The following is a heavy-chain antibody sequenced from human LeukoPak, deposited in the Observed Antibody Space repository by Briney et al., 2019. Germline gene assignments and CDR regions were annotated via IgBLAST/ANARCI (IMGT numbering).Heavy chain of an antibody. J-gene: IGHJ3*02. CDR3: ASRATDGYGLGDLAFDI. CDR1: GYSFTSYW. Sequence: WESLKISCKGSGYSFTSYWIGWVRQMPGKGLEWMGIIYPGDSDTRYSPSFQGQVTISADKSISTAYLQWSSLKASDTAMYYCASRATDGYGLGDLAFDIWGQGTMVTVSS. D-gene: IGHD3-10*01. CDR2: IYPGDSDT. V-gene: IGHV5-51*01.